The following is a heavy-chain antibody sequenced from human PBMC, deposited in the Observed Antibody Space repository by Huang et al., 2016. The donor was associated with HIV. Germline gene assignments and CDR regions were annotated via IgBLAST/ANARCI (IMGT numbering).Heavy chain of an antibody. Sequence: QVQLVQSGAEVEKPGASVNLSCKAFGFNFLTYALLWVRPAPGQRVEWMGCSNGDGFKKYSQKFQGRVTITRDRSASTVYVDFKSLTYEDTAVYYCARDKEAGTPFFDPWGQGTLVTVSS. CDR1: GFNFLTYA. CDR2: SNGDGFK. J-gene: IGHJ5*02. CDR3: ARDKEAGTPFFDP. V-gene: IGHV1-3*01. D-gene: IGHD6-19*01.